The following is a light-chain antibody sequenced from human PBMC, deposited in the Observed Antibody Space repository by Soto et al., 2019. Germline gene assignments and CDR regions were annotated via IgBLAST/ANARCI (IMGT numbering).Light chain of an antibody. CDR1: QSVSSSY. CDR2: GAS. CDR3: QQYGSSAWT. J-gene: IGKJ1*01. Sequence: EIVLTQSPGPLSLSPGERATLSCRASQSVSSSYLAGYQQKPGQAPRLLIYGASSRATGIPDRFSGSGSGTDFTLTISRLEPEDFAVYYCQQYGSSAWTVGQGTKVEIK. V-gene: IGKV3-20*01.